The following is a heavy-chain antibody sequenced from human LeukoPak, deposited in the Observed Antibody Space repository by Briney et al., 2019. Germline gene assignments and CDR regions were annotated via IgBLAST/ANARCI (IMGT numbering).Heavy chain of an antibody. CDR3: ARDSIVADGDFDY. D-gene: IGHD6-25*01. V-gene: IGHV3-74*01. CDR2: ISSNGSST. CDR1: GFTFSIYC. Sequence: GGSLRLSCAASGFTFSIYCMHWVRQASGKGLVWVARISSNGSSTHYADVAKGRLTTRRDNAKNTLYLEKNSLRAEDTGVYYCARDSIVADGDFDYWGEGALVTVSS. J-gene: IGHJ4*02.